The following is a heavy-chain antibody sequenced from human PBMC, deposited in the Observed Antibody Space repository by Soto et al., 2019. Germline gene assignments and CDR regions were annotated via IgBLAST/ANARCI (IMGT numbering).Heavy chain of an antibody. CDR1: GFIINRDA. CDR3: AKDKPGTTSFDY. CDR2: INDRGDTT. D-gene: IGHD1-1*01. Sequence: EVQLLESGGGLVQPGGSLRLSCAASGFIINRDALSWVRQAPGKGLEWVAAINDRGDTTHYADSVKGRFTIPRDTSKNTLYLQMTTMTAEDTAVYYCAKDKPGTTSFDYWGRGTLVTVSS. V-gene: IGHV3-23*01. J-gene: IGHJ4*02.